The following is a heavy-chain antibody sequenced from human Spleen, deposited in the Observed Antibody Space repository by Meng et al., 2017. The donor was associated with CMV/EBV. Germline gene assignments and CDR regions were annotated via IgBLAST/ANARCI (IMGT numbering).Heavy chain of an antibody. J-gene: IGHJ4*02. Sequence: GESLKISCAASGFTFNTYSMNWVRQAPGKGLEWVSSISSSGSYIFYADSVKGRFTISRDNAKNSLYLQMNSLRAEDTAVYYCARVTYSGYDFHIDYWGQGTLVTVSS. CDR2: ISSSGSYI. CDR3: ARVTYSGYDFHIDY. CDR1: GFTFNTYS. D-gene: IGHD5-12*01. V-gene: IGHV3-21*01.